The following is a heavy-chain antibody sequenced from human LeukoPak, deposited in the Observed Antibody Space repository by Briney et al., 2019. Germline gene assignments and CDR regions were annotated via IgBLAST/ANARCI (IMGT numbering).Heavy chain of an antibody. CDR1: GFTFSSYA. CDR2: ISGSGGST. V-gene: IGHV3-23*01. J-gene: IGHJ3*02. Sequence: GGSLRLSCAASGFTFSSYAMSWVRQAPGKGLEWVSAISGSGGSTYYADSVKGRFTISRDNSKNTLYLQMNSLRAEDTAVYYCANLEGYFDWAAEDAFDIWGQGTMVTVSS. CDR3: ANLEGYFDWAAEDAFDI. D-gene: IGHD3-9*01.